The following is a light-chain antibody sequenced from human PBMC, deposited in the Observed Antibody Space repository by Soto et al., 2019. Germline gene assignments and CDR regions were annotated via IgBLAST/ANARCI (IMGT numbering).Light chain of an antibody. CDR1: QSVNSW. CDR3: QQSSSYSWT. V-gene: IGKV1-5*01. Sequence: DIQMTQSPSTLSASVGDRVTITCRASQSVNSWLAWYQRKPGKAPEFLIYDASTPGSGVPSRFRGSGYGTEFTLTISSLQPDDFATYYCQQSSSYSWTFGQGTKV. J-gene: IGKJ1*01. CDR2: DAS.